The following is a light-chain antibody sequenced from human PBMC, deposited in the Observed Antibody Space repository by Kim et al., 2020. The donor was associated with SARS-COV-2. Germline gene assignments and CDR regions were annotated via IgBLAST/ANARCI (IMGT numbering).Light chain of an antibody. J-gene: IGKJ3*01. V-gene: IGKV3-20*01. Sequence: LSPGERATLTCRASQSVNSSYLGWYQQKPGQALVLLIYGASIRATGTPDRFSGSGSGTDFTLTISRLDHEDFAVYYCQQYSSSHTFGPGTKVDIK. CDR3: QQYSSSHT. CDR1: QSVNSSY. CDR2: GAS.